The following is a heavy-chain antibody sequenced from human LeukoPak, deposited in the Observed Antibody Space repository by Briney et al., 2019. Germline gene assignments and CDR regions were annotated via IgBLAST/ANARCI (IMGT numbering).Heavy chain of an antibody. V-gene: IGHV1-2*02. Sequence: ASVKVSCTVSGYSFSDYYSHWSRQAPGQRLEWMGWINPNSGDTNFARDFQGRVTMTRDTSISTAYIELSRLKSDDTAVYFCARDVSGGLGAPFYCGQETLVIVSS. D-gene: IGHD1-26*01. CDR2: INPNSGDT. J-gene: IGHJ4*02. CDR1: GYSFSDYY. CDR3: ARDVSGGLGAPFY.